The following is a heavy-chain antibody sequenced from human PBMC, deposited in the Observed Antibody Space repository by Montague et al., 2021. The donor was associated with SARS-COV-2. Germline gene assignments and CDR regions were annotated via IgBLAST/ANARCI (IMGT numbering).Heavy chain of an antibody. CDR2: ISSSSTYI. CDR1: GFNLISYD. J-gene: IGHJ3*02. CDR3: ARDYTNFDAFDI. Sequence: SLRLSCAASGFNLISYDMNWVRQAPGKGLEWVSSISSSSTYIHYADSAKGRVTISRDNAKNLVFPQMNSLRAEDTAVYYCARDYTNFDAFDIWGQGTTVTVSA. V-gene: IGHV3-21*01. D-gene: IGHD2-8*01.